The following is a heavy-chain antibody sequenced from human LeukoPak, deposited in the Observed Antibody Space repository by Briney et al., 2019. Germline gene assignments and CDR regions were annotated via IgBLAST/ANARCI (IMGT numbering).Heavy chain of an antibody. D-gene: IGHD3-10*01. Sequence: PSETLSLTCTVSGGSISSYYWSWIRQPAGKGLEWIGRIYTSGSTNYNPSLKSRVTMSVDTSKNQFSLKLSSVTAADTAVYYCARDLPIWDYGSGSYFLDYWGRGTLVTVSS. V-gene: IGHV4-4*07. CDR1: GGSISSYY. CDR3: ARDLPIWDYGSGSYFLDY. J-gene: IGHJ4*02. CDR2: IYTSGST.